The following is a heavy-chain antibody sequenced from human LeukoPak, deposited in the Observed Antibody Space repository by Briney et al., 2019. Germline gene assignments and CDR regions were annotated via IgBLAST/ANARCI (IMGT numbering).Heavy chain of an antibody. CDR2: ISAYNGNT. CDR1: GYTFTSYG. V-gene: IGHV1-18*01. D-gene: IGHD4-23*01. Sequence: ASVKVSCKASGYTFTSYGITWVRQAPGQGLEWMGWISAYNGNTNYAQKLQGRVTMTTDTSTSTAYMELRSLRSDDTAVYYCARIFLSVVAPKRWFDPWGQGTLVTVSS. CDR3: ARIFLSVVAPKRWFDP. J-gene: IGHJ5*02.